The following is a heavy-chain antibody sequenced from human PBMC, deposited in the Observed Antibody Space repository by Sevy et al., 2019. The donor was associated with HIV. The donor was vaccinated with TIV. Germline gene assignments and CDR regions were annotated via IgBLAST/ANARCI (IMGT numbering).Heavy chain of an antibody. CDR1: GFTFSSYG. Sequence: GGSLRLSCAASGFTFSSYGMNWVRQAPGKGLEWVSYISDSSTIYYADSVKGRFTISRDNAKNSLYLQMNSLGDEDTAVYYCARRLAYWGQGTLVTVSS. CDR3: ARRLAY. J-gene: IGHJ4*02. V-gene: IGHV3-48*02. CDR2: ISDSSTI.